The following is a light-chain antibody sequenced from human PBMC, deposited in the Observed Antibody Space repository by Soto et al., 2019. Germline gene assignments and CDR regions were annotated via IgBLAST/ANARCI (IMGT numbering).Light chain of an antibody. CDR1: QTVGSN. V-gene: IGKV3D-15*01. CDR2: DAS. Sequence: EIVMTQSPDTLSVSPGERATLSCRASQTVGSNLAWYQQKPGQAPRLLIHDASTRATGIPARFSGSGSGTEFTLTISSLQSEDFAVYYCQQYNYRPRTFGQGTKVDIK. CDR3: QQYNYRPRT. J-gene: IGKJ2*01.